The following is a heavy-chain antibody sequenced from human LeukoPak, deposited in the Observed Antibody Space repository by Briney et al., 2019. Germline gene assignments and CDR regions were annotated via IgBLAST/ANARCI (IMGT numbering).Heavy chain of an antibody. CDR1: GGSNSSSSYY. D-gene: IGHD2-2*01. Sequence: SETLSLTCTVSGGSNSSSSYYWAWIRQPPGKGLEWIGSIYYSGSTFYNPSLKSRVTISVDTSKDQFSLKLNSVTAADTAVYYCASVTCSTSCYSYYYYGMDVWGQGTTVTVSS. CDR2: IYYSGST. J-gene: IGHJ6*02. CDR3: ASVTCSTSCYSYYYYGMDV. V-gene: IGHV4-39*07.